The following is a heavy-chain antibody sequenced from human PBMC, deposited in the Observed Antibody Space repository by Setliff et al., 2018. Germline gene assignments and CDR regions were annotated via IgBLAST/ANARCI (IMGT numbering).Heavy chain of an antibody. J-gene: IGHJ2*01. CDR2: ISSISSSTI. CDR1: GFNFMNYG. V-gene: IGHV3-48*01. Sequence: GGSLRLSCAASGFNFMNYGMNWVRQAPGEGLEWVSYISSISSSTIYYADSVKGRFTVSRDNAKNSLYLQMNSLRAEDTAVYYCARDLVKDIVVVVWYFDLWGRGTLVTVSS. CDR3: ARDLVKDIVVVVWYFDL. D-gene: IGHD2-15*01.